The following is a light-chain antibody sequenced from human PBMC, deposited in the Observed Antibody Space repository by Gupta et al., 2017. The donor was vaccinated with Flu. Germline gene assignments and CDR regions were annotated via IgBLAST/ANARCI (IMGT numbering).Light chain of an antibody. CDR2: GAS. V-gene: IGKV3-15*01. CDR3: QHPRT. J-gene: IGKJ2*01. Sequence: EIVMTQSPATLSVSPGERATLSCRASQSVSSNLAWYQQKPGQAPRLLIYGASTRATGIPARFSGSGSGTEFTLTISSLQSEDFEVHDCQHPRTFGQGTKLEIK. CDR1: QSVSSN.